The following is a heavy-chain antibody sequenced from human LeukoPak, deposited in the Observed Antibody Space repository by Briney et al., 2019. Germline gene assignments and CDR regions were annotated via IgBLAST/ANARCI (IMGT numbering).Heavy chain of an antibody. V-gene: IGHV1-2*02. Sequence: ASVTLSCKASGYTFTGYYMHWVRQAPGQGLEWMGWINPNSGDTKYAQKFQGRVTMTRDTSISTAYMELSRLRSDDTAVYYCATQRGSYLWGTDFDYWGQGTLVTVSS. D-gene: IGHD3-16*01. CDR2: INPNSGDT. J-gene: IGHJ4*02. CDR3: ATQRGSYLWGTDFDY. CDR1: GYTFTGYY.